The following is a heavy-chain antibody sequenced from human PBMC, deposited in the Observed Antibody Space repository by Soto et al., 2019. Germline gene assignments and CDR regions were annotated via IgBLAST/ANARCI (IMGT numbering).Heavy chain of an antibody. D-gene: IGHD2-2*02. CDR3: ARFVISCSGTTCYTRADG. J-gene: IGHJ6*04. CDR2: IYSSGST. Sequence: SETLSLTCSVSGGSISGSYWSWIRQSPGKRLEWIGFIYSSGSTNYNPSLKSRVTMSVDTSKNQFSLKLRSVIVADTAVYHCARFVISCSGTTCYTRADGWGKGNKVTVYS. V-gene: IGHV4-59*01. CDR1: GGSISGSY.